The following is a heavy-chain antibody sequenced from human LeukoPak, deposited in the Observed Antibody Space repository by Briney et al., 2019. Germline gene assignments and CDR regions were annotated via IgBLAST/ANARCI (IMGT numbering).Heavy chain of an antibody. D-gene: IGHD3-10*01. Sequence: GGSLRLSCAASGFIFSSYGMHWVRQAPGKGLEWAAFIRYDGSNKYYADSVKGRFTISRDNSKNTLYLQMNSLRAVDTAVYYCAREIRGLWFGEPRGWFDPWGQGTLVTVSS. J-gene: IGHJ5*02. CDR1: GFIFSSYG. V-gene: IGHV3-30*02. CDR2: IRYDGSNK. CDR3: AREIRGLWFGEPRGWFDP.